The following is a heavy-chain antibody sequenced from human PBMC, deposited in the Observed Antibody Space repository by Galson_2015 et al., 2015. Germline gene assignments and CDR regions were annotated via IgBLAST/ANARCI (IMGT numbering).Heavy chain of an antibody. D-gene: IGHD2-2*01. CDR1: GFTFSSYS. J-gene: IGHJ4*02. CDR2: ISSSSSYV. Sequence: SLRLSCAASGFTFSSYSMNWVRQAPGKGLEWVSSISSSSSYVYYADSVKGRFTISREDAKNSLYLQMNSLRAEDTAVYYCARGAVVDCASSSCYFAYWGQGTLVTVSS. CDR3: ARGAVVDCASSSCYFAY. V-gene: IGHV3-21*01.